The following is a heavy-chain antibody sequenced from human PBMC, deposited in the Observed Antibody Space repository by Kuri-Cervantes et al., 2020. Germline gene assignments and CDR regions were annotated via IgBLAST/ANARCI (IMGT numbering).Heavy chain of an antibody. J-gene: IGHJ4*02. Sequence: LSLTCAASGFTFSSYAMHWVRQAPGKGLEWVSYISSSSSTIYYADSVKGRFTISRDNSKNTLYLQMNSLRAEDTAVYYCARGRTWYYDILTGYLFDYWGQGTLVTVSS. CDR1: GFTFSSYA. CDR3: ARGRTWYYDILTGYLFDY. CDR2: ISSSSSTI. V-gene: IGHV3-48*01. D-gene: IGHD3-9*01.